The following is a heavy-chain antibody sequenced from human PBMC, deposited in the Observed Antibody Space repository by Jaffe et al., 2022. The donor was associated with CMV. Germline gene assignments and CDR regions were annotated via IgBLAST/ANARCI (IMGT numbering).Heavy chain of an antibody. CDR2: ISSSSSYI. V-gene: IGHV3-21*01. CDR3: ARDLEPYGPGRDAFDI. J-gene: IGHJ3*02. D-gene: IGHD3-10*01. Sequence: EVQLVESGGGLVKPGGSLRLSCAASGFTFSSYSMNWVRQAPGKGLEWVSSISSSSSYIYYADSVKGRFTISRDNAKNSLYLQMNSLRAEDTAVYYCARDLEPYGPGRDAFDIWGQGTMVTVSS. CDR1: GFTFSSYS.